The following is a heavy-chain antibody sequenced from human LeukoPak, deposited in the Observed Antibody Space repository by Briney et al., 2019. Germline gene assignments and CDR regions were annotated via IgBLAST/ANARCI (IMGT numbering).Heavy chain of an antibody. CDR2: INPNSGGT. D-gene: IGHD3-10*01. CDR1: GYSFTGYY. Sequence: ASVKVSCKASGYSFTGYYMHWVRQAPGQGLEWMGWINPNSGGTNYAQKFQGRVTMTRDTSISTAYMELSRLRSDDTAVYYCARDYYGSGGGDYWGQGTLVTVSS. CDR3: ARDYYGSGGGDY. J-gene: IGHJ4*02. V-gene: IGHV1-2*02.